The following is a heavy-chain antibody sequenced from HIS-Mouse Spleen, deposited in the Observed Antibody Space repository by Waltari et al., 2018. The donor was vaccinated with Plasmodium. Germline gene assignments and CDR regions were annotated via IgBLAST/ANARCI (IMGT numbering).Heavy chain of an antibody. D-gene: IGHD6-13*01. CDR3: ASSWYWYFDL. CDR2: IKQDGSEK. V-gene: IGHV3-7*01. Sequence: EVQLVESGGGLVQPGGSLRLSCAASGFTFSSYWMSWVRQAPGKGRRGVANIKQDGSEKYYVDSVKGRFTISRDNAKNSLYLQMNSLRAEDTAVYYCASSWYWYFDLWGRGTLVTVSS. CDR1: GFTFSSYW. J-gene: IGHJ2*01.